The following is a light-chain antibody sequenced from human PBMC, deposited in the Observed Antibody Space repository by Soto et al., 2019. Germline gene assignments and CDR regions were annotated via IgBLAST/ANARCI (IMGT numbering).Light chain of an antibody. CDR2: NIR. Sequence: QSALTQPASVSGSPGQSITISCTGTSGDIGTYKYVSWYQQYPGKAPKLIIYNIRGRPSGVSSRFSGSQSGNTASLAISGLRAEGEADYFCSAYVDSGAVIFGRGTKVTVL. V-gene: IGLV2-14*01. CDR3: SAYVDSGAVI. J-gene: IGLJ2*01. CDR1: SGDIGTYKY.